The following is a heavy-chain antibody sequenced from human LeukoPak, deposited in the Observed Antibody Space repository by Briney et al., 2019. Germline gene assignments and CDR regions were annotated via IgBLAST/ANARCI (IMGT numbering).Heavy chain of an antibody. Sequence: GSLRLSCATSGFTFTNYWMTWVRQAPGKGLEWVANINQNGVEMYYVESVKGRFTISRDSGRNSLFLQMNSLRAEDTAVYYCARDFGSAAAIYEYWGQGTLVTVSS. CDR1: GFTFTNYW. D-gene: IGHD6-13*01. CDR2: INQNGVEM. V-gene: IGHV3-7*01. J-gene: IGHJ4*02. CDR3: ARDFGSAAAIYEY.